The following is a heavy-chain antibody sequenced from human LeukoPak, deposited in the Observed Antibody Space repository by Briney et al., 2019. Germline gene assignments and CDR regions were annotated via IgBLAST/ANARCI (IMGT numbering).Heavy chain of an antibody. J-gene: IGHJ5*02. V-gene: IGHV3-49*03. CDR3: ARVNFRDYRGYTWFEP. Sequence: GGSLRLSCKGSGVTFGDYAVTWFREAPGKGLEWVGFVRTKTHGGAPETAASVKGRFNVSRDDSEGIAYLQMTSLRTEDTAMYYCARVNFRDYRGYTWFEPWGQGTLVTVSS. CDR2: VRTKTHGGAP. D-gene: IGHD3-10*01. CDR1: GVTFGDYA.